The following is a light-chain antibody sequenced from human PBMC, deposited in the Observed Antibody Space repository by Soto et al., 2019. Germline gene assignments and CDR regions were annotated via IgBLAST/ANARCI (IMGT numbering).Light chain of an antibody. Sequence: DIQMTQSPSSLSASVGARVTITCRASQDIGYSLGWFQQRPGKAPKSLIYAPATLQSGVPSKFSGRGSGTHFTLTISSLQHEDFGTYLFQQYNSAPRTFGQGTKVEIK. CDR2: APA. CDR1: QDIGYS. J-gene: IGKJ1*01. V-gene: IGKV1-16*02. CDR3: QQYNSAPRT.